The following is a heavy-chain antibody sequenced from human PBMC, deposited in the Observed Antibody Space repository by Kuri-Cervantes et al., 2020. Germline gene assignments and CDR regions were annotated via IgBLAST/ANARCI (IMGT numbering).Heavy chain of an antibody. CDR1: GFSLSTSGVG. J-gene: IGHJ3*02. Sequence: SGPTLEPTQTLTLTCTFSGFSLSTSGVGVGWIRQPPGKALEWLALIYWDDDKRYSPSLKSRLTITKDTSKNQVVLTMTNMDPVDTATYYCAHRPPTVSSGAFDIWGQGTRVT. CDR3: AHRPPTVSSGAFDI. CDR2: IYWDDDK. V-gene: IGHV2-5*02. D-gene: IGHD4-17*01.